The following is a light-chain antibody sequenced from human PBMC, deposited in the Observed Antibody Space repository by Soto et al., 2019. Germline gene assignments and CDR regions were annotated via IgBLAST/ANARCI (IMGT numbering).Light chain of an antibody. J-gene: IGKJ1*01. CDR3: QQYGSSPWT. CDR1: QSVSSSY. CDR2: RAS. Sequence: VLTQSPGTLSLSPGERAPLSCGASQSVSSSYLAWYQQKPGQAPRLLIYRASSRATGIPDRFSGSGSGTDVTLTISRLEPEDVAVYYCQQYGSSPWTFGQGTKVDIK. V-gene: IGKV3-20*01.